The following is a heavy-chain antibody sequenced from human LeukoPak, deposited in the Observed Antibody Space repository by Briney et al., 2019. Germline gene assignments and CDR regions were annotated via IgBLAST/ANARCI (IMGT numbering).Heavy chain of an antibody. CDR2: VNNDGSST. Sequence: GGSLRLSCGASGFSFSSYWMHWVRHAPGKGLIWVSRVNNDGSSTTYADSVEGRFTISRDNARNTLYLQMNSLRAEDTAVYYCARSSYPYYFDYWGQGTLVTVSS. D-gene: IGHD6-19*01. CDR3: ARSSYPYYFDY. J-gene: IGHJ4*02. V-gene: IGHV3-74*01. CDR1: GFSFSSYW.